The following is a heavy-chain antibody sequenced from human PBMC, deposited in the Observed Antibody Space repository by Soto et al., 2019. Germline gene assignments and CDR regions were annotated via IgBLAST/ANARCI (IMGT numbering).Heavy chain of an antibody. CDR1: GFSLSTSGMC. CDR3: ARIQRYCSGGSCYLLFDY. V-gene: IGHV2-70*11. CDR2: IDWDDDK. Sequence: SGPTLVNPTQTLTLTCTFSGFSLSTSGMCVSWIRQPPGKALEWLARIDWDDDKYYSTSLKTRLTISKDTSKNQVVLTMTNMDPVDTATYYCARIQRYCSGGSCYLLFDYWGQGTLVTVSS. D-gene: IGHD2-15*01. J-gene: IGHJ4*02.